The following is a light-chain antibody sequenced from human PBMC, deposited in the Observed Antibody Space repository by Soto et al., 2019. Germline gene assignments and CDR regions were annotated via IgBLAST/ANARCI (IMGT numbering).Light chain of an antibody. CDR1: SSDVGAYKY. V-gene: IGLV2-14*01. Sequence: QSVLTQPASVSGSPGQSITISCTGTSSDVGAYKYVSWYQQHPGKAPKLMIYEVSNRPSGVSHRFSGSKSGNTAFLTIAGLQAEDGADYTCSSYTSTSTVIFGGGTKLTVL. J-gene: IGLJ2*01. CDR2: EVS. CDR3: SSYTSTSTVI.